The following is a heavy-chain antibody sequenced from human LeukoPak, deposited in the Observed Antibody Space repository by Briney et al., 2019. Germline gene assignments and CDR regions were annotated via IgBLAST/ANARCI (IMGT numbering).Heavy chain of an antibody. CDR2: ISYDGSNK. CDR1: GFTFSSYG. D-gene: IGHD2-2*01. CDR3: AKDLRGCGSTSCYPGY. V-gene: IGHV3-30*18. J-gene: IGHJ4*02. Sequence: GGSLRLSCAASGFTFSSYGMHWVRQAPGKGLEWVAVISYDGSNKYYADSVKGRFTISRDNSKNTLYLQMNSLRAEDTAVYYCAKDLRGCGSTSCYPGYWGQGTLVTVSS.